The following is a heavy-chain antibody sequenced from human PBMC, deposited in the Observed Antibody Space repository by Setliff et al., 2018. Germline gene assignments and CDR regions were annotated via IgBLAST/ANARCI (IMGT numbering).Heavy chain of an antibody. V-gene: IGHV1-18*01. J-gene: IGHJ6*03. Sequence: GASVKVSCKASGYIFSTYGITWVRQAPGQGLEWMGWISANNGYTKYAQKFQGRVTMTTDTSTRTAYMELRSLRSDDTAAYYCARVFFGVNDGLYHYFNMDIWGKGTTVTVSS. CDR2: ISANNGYT. CDR1: GYIFSTYG. CDR3: ARVFFGVNDGLYHYFNMDI. D-gene: IGHD3-10*01.